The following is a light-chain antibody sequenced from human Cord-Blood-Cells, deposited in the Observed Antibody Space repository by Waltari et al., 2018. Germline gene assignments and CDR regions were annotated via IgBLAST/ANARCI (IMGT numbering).Light chain of an antibody. V-gene: IGKV4-1*01. J-gene: IGKJ1*01. Sequence: DIVMTQSPDSLAVSLGERATINCKSSQSVLYSSNNKNYLAWYQQKPGQPPKLLIYWASTRDSGVPDRFSGSGCGTDFTLTSSSLQAEDVAVYYCQQYYSTPTFGQGTKVEIK. CDR2: WAS. CDR3: QQYYSTPT. CDR1: QSVLYSSNNKNY.